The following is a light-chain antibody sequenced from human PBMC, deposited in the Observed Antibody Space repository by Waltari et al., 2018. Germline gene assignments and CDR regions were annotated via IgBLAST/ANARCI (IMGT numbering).Light chain of an antibody. V-gene: IGKV2-30*02. CDR2: KVS. Sequence: DIVVTQSPLSLPVTLGQPASISCKSSESLLHSDGNTYLHWFQQKPGQSPRRLIYKVSIRDSGVPDRFSGSGSGTDFTLKISRVEADDVAVYYCMQGVQWPPWTFGQGTKVEIK. CDR1: ESLLHSDGNTY. J-gene: IGKJ1*01. CDR3: MQGVQWPPWT.